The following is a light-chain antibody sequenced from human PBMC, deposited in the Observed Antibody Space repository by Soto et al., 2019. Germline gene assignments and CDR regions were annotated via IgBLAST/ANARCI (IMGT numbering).Light chain of an antibody. CDR1: QSISNN. Sequence: EIVMTQSPATLSVSPGERATLSCRASQSISNNLAWYQQKPGQAPSLLIYGASTRATGIPDRFSGSGSGTEFTLAIRSLQPEDSAASYCQQYNNLLPRTFGQGNKLEIK. CDR2: GAS. J-gene: IGKJ2*01. V-gene: IGKV3-15*01. CDR3: QQYNNLLPRT.